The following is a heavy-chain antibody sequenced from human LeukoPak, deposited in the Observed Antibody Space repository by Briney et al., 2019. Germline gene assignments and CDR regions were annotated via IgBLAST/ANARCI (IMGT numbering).Heavy chain of an antibody. CDR1: GFTFSNYG. D-gene: IGHD2-2*01. CDR2: VYYDGNNK. V-gene: IGHV3-30*02. Sequence: GGPLRLSCAASGFTFSNYGMHWVRQAPGKGLEWVAFVYYDGNNKYYAASVKGRFTISRDNSKNTLYLQMNSLRAEDTAVYYCAKESSRWYYFDYWGQGTLVTVSS. J-gene: IGHJ4*02. CDR3: AKESSRWYYFDY.